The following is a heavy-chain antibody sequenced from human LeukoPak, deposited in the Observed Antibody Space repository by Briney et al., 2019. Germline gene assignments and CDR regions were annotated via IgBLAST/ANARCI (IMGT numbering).Heavy chain of an antibody. CDR2: IYSGGNT. CDR3: ARGYPATTRLFDY. D-gene: IGHD4-17*01. J-gene: IGHJ4*02. V-gene: IGHV3-53*01. Sequence: PGGSLRLSCAASGFTVSTNYMSWVRQAPGKGLEWVSVIYSGGNTYYADSVKGRFTISRDNSKNTLYLQMNSLRAEDTAVYYCARGYPATTRLFDYWGQGTLVTVSS. CDR1: GFTVSTNY.